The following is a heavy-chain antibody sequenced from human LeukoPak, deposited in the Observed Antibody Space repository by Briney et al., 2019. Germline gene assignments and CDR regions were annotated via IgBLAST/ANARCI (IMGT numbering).Heavy chain of an antibody. CDR1: GFSISSGHY. CDR3: ARIFIRNGYSSYFDC. J-gene: IGHJ4*02. Sequence: SETLSLTCTVSGFSISSGHYWGWVRQPPGAGLEWIGSAYQSGTTYYNPSLKGRVTTSVDMYKNQFSLRLRPVTAADTAVYYCARIFIRNGYSSYFDCWGQGTLVTVSS. CDR2: AYQSGTT. D-gene: IGHD5-18*01. V-gene: IGHV4-38-2*02.